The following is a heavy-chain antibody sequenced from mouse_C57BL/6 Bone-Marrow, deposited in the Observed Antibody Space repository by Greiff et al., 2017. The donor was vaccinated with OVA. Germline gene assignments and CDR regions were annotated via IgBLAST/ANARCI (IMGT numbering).Heavy chain of an antibody. CDR2: IYPGDGDT. V-gene: IGHV1-80*01. CDR1: GYSFSNYW. J-gene: IGHJ3*01. CDR3: ARGAY. Sequence: QVQLQQSGADLVKPEASVKISCKASGYSFSNYWMNWVKQRPGKGLQWIGQIYPGDGDTNYNGKFKGKATLTADKSSSTAYMHLSSLTSEDSAVSFCARGAYWGQGTLVTVSA.